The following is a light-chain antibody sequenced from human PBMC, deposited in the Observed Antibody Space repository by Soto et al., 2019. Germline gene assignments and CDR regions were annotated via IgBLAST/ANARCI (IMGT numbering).Light chain of an antibody. CDR2: EGT. V-gene: IGLV2-23*01. CDR3: CAYVGDRSYV. Sequence: QSALTQPASVSGSPGQSITISCTGTNNLVYWYQQHPGKAPKVVLYEGTKRPSGVSNRFSGSNSGSTASLTIYGLQAEDEAHYFCCAYVGDRSYVFGPGTKV. CDR1: NNL. J-gene: IGLJ1*01.